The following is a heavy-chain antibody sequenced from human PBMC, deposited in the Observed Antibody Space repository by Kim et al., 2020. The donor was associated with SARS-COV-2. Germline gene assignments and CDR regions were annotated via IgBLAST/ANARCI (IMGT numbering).Heavy chain of an antibody. Sequence: ASVKVSCKASGYTFTSYGISWVRQAPGQGLEWMGWISAYNGNTNYAQKLQGRVTMTTDTSTSTAYMELRSLRSDDTAVYYCARVEGGGVVVPAAIVGGSNYNWFDPWGQGTLVTVSS. CDR3: ARVEGGGVVVPAAIVGGSNYNWFDP. D-gene: IGHD2-2*01. J-gene: IGHJ5*02. V-gene: IGHV1-18*01. CDR2: ISAYNGNT. CDR1: GYTFTSYG.